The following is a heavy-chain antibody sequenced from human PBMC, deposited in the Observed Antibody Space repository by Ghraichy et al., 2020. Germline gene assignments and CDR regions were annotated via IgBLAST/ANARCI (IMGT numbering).Heavy chain of an antibody. J-gene: IGHJ4*02. D-gene: IGHD2-15*01. V-gene: IGHV3-48*03. Sequence: GGSLNISCAASGFSFSSHEMNWVRQAPGKGLEWVSYISRSGATIYYADSVKGRFTISRDNAKTSMYLQMNSLRAEDTAVYYCVRERECSDGTCYSPSPFFDFWGRGTLVTVSS. CDR2: ISRSGATI. CDR1: GFSFSSHE. CDR3: VRERECSDGTCYSPSPFFDF.